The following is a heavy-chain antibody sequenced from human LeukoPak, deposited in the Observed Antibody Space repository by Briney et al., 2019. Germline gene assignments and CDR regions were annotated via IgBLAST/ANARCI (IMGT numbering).Heavy chain of an antibody. CDR1: GFTFSSDA. CDR3: AKDRLAVAGHFDY. Sequence: GGSLRLSCAASGFTFSSDAISWVRQAPGKGLEWVSAISGSGGSTYYAASVKGRFTIYRDNSKNTVYLQMNSLRAEDTAVYYCAKDRLAVAGHFDYWGQGTLVTVSS. V-gene: IGHV3-23*01. D-gene: IGHD6-19*01. CDR2: ISGSGGST. J-gene: IGHJ4*02.